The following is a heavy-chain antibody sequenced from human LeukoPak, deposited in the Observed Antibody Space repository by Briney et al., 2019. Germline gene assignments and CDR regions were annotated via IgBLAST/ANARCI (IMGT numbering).Heavy chain of an antibody. Sequence: PSETLSLTCSVSGGSITITNYYWGWVRQPPGKGLEWIGSMYHSGTTYYNPSLKTRLTISVDTSKSQFSLNLSAVTAADTALYFCARHRGRNGGYVFDYWGQGTLVTVSS. CDR1: GGSITITNYY. D-gene: IGHD2-8*01. V-gene: IGHV4-39*01. J-gene: IGHJ4*02. CDR3: ARHRGRNGGYVFDY. CDR2: MYHSGTT.